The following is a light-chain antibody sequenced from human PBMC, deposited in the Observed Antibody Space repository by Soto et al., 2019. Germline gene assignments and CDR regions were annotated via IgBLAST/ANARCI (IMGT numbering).Light chain of an antibody. V-gene: IGLV1-47*01. Sequence: QSLLPQPPSASGTPGQRVTITCSGSSSNIESNFVYWYQQFPGTAPRLLIYRNNQRPSGVPDRFSGSKSGTSASLAISALRSEDEADYYCTVWDDSLRGRLFGGGTKVTVL. CDR1: SSNIESNF. CDR3: TVWDDSLRGRL. CDR2: RNN. J-gene: IGLJ2*01.